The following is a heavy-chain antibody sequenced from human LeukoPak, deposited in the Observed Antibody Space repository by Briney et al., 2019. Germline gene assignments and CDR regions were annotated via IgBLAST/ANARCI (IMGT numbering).Heavy chain of an antibody. CDR3: ARHSGSGSLSRPFDP. V-gene: IGHV4-39*01. CDR2: VYYTGST. D-gene: IGHD3-10*01. Sequence: PSETLSLTCSVSGPSVTSGGFYWGWLRQPPGKGLEWIATVYYTGSTYYNPSLKSRVTISIDTSENQFSLSLRSLIAADTAVYYCARHSGSGSLSRPFDPWGQGTLVTVSS. CDR1: GPSVTSGGFY. J-gene: IGHJ5*02.